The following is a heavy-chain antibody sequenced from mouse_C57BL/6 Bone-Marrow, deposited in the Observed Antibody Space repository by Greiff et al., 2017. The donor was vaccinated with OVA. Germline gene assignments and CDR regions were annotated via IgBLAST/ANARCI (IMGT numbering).Heavy chain of an antibody. Sequence: DVKLVESGGGLVKPGGSLKLSCAASGFTFSDYGMHWVRQAPEKGLEWVAYISSGSSTIYYADTVKGRFTISRDNAKNTLFLQMNSLRSEDTAMYYCARPFYDGCWAWFAYWGQGTPVTVSA. D-gene: IGHD2-3*01. CDR2: ISSGSSTI. V-gene: IGHV5-17*01. J-gene: IGHJ3*01. CDR3: ARPFYDGCWAWFAY. CDR1: GFTFSDYG.